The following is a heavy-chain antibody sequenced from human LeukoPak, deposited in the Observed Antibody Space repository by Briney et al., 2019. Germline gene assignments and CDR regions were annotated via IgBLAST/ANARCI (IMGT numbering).Heavy chain of an antibody. CDR2: IIPIFGTA. V-gene: IGHV1-69*13. J-gene: IGHJ4*02. D-gene: IGHD6-13*01. CDR1: GGTFSSYA. Sequence: SVTVSCKASGGTFSSYAISWVRQAPGQGLEWMGGIIPIFGTANYAQKFQGRVTITADESTSTAYMELSSLRSEDTAVYYCARGATQSGGSWYLNYWGQGTLVTVSS. CDR3: ARGATQSGGSWYLNY.